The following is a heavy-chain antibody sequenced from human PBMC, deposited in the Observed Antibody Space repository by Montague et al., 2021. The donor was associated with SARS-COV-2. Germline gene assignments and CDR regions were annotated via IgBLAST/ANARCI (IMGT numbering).Heavy chain of an antibody. Sequence: SETLSLTCTVSGGSISSSSHYCAWIRQPPGKGLEWIGSIYFNGHSYYNPSLKNRASISLDTSKNQYYLKLNSVAAADTAVYYCARQPPYQTGALDIWGQGTMVTVSS. CDR2: IYFNGHS. CDR1: GGSISSSSHY. CDR3: ARQPPYQTGALDI. D-gene: IGHD2-2*01. J-gene: IGHJ3*02. V-gene: IGHV4-39*01.